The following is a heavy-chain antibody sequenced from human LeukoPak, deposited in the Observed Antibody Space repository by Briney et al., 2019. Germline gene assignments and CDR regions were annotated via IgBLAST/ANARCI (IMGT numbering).Heavy chain of an antibody. J-gene: IGHJ4*02. CDR3: AKRGAEVGQTVAPGDY. Sequence: GGSLGLSCAASGFTFSSYSMNWVRQAPGKGLEWVSVIYSGGTTYYADSVEGRFTISRDNAKNTLYLQMSSLRAEDTAVYYCAKRGAEVGQTVAPGDYWGQGTLVTVSS. CDR2: IYSGGTT. CDR1: GFTFSSYS. V-gene: IGHV3-53*01. D-gene: IGHD1-26*01.